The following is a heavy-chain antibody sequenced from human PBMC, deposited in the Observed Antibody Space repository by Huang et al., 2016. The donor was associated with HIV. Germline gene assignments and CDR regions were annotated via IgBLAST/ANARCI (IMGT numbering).Heavy chain of an antibody. CDR2: ISSSSTYI. CDR3: ARVPSYYYDSSGYPGGPIDY. J-gene: IGHJ4*02. CDR1: GFTFSSYN. V-gene: IGHV3-21*01. Sequence: EVQLVESGGGLVKPGGSLRLSCAASGFTFSSYNMNWVRQAPGKGLECVSSISSSSTYIYYADSVRGRFTISRDNAKNALYLQMNGLRAEDTAVYYCARVPSYYYDSSGYPGGPIDYWGQGTLVTVSS. D-gene: IGHD3-22*01.